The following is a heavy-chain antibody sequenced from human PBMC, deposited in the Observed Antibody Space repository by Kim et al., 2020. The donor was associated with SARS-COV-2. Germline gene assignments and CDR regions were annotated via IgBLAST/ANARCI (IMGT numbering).Heavy chain of an antibody. Sequence: LTSRVTIAVDTSKNQFSLKLSAVTAADTAVYYCARGDTIFGVVINAFDIWGQGTMVTVSS. D-gene: IGHD3-3*01. V-gene: IGHV4-31*02. J-gene: IGHJ3*02. CDR3: ARGDTIFGVVINAFDI.